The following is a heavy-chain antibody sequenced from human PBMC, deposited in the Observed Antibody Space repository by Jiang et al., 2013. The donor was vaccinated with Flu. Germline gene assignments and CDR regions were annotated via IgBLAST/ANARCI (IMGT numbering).Heavy chain of an antibody. J-gene: IGHJ4*02. D-gene: IGHD3-22*01. V-gene: IGHV1-69*11. CDR1: GGTFSSYA. Sequence: AEVKKPGSSVKVSCKASGGTFSSYAISWVRQAPGQGLEWLGWIIPILGTTNYAQNFQGRVTVTADESTSTAYMELSSLRSEDTAVYRCARGYYDSSGFSGFDYWGQGTLVTVSS. CDR2: IIPILGTT. CDR3: ARGYYDSSGFSGFDY.